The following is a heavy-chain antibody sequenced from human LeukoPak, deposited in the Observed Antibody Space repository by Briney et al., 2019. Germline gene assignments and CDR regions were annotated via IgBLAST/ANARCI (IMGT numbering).Heavy chain of an antibody. V-gene: IGHV4-59*01. D-gene: IGHD3-10*01. J-gene: IGHJ4*02. CDR2: IYYSGST. CDR3: ARETYYYGSGSYSPDY. CDR1: GGSISSDY. Sequence: SETLSLTCTVSGGSISSDYWSWTRQPPGRGLEWIGYIYYSGSTNYNPSLKSRVTISVDTSRNQFSLKLSSVTAADTAVYYCARETYYYGSGSYSPDYWGQGTLVTVSS.